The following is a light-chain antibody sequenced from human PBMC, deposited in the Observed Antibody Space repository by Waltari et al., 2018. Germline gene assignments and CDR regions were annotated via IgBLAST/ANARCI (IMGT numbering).Light chain of an antibody. Sequence: EIVMTQSPATLSVSPGERATLSCRASQTINSDLDWYQQKPGQAPRLLIYAASTRATGIPVRFSGSGSGTEFTLTISSLQSEDFAVYYCQQYNGWRTFGQGTKLEIK. CDR3: QQYNGWRT. CDR2: AAS. V-gene: IGKV3D-15*01. CDR1: QTINSD. J-gene: IGKJ2*01.